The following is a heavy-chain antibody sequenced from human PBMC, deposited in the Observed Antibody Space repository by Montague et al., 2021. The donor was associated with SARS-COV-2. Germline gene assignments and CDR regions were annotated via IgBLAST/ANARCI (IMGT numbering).Heavy chain of an antibody. D-gene: IGHD3-9*01. CDR2: IYYSGITDGST. Sequence: TLSLTCTVSGGSISSGGYYWSWIRQYPGKGLEWIGYIYYSGITDGSTFHTPSLRSRITISVDTSKNQVSLRLTSVTAADTAVYYCARDPGLYGADNFDVFGIWGQGTMVTVSS. V-gene: IGHV4-31*03. CDR3: ARDPGLYGADNFDVFGI. J-gene: IGHJ3*02. CDR1: GGSISSGGYY.